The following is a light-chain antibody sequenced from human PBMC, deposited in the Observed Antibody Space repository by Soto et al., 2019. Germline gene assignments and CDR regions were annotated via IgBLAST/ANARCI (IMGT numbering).Light chain of an antibody. J-gene: IGKJ4*01. V-gene: IGKV3-20*01. Sequence: DIVLTQSPGTLSLSPGERATLSCRASQSVNNNFLAWYQQKPGQAPTLLIYGASSRATGIPDRFSGSGSGTDFTLTITRLDPEDFAVYYCQHYVTYPHTFGGGTKVEIK. CDR2: GAS. CDR3: QHYVTYPHT. CDR1: QSVNNNF.